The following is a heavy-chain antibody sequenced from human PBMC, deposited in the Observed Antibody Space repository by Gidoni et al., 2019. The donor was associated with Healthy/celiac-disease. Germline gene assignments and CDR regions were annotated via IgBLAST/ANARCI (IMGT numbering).Heavy chain of an antibody. J-gene: IGHJ5*02. CDR3: ARGVVPAARSGYWFDP. V-gene: IGHV1-2*02. D-gene: IGHD2-2*01. CDR2: INPDSGGT. Sequence: QVHLVQSGAEAKKPGASVKVSCKASGYTFPRYYMHWVRQATGQGLEWMGWINPDSGGTNYAQKFQGRVTMTRDTSISTAYMELSRLRSDDTAVYYCARGVVPAARSGYWFDPWGQGTLVTVSS. CDR1: GYTFPRYY.